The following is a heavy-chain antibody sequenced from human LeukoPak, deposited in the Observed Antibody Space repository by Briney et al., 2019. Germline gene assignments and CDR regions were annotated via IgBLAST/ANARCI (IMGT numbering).Heavy chain of an antibody. J-gene: IGHJ4*02. Sequence: PSETLSLTCTLSGDFITSDTYYWSWIRQPPGKGLEWIGYIYYSGSTNYNPSLKSRVTISVDTSKNQFSLKLSSVTAADTAVYYCARERSGSYRHYYFDYWGQGTLVTVSS. D-gene: IGHD1-26*01. CDR3: ARERSGSYRHYYFDY. V-gene: IGHV4-61*01. CDR1: GDFITSDTYY. CDR2: IYYSGST.